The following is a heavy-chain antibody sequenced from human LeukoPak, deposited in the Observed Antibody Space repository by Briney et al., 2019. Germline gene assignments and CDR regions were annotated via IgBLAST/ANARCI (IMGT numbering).Heavy chain of an antibody. CDR3: AKNKRTSAYASIDH. CDR1: GFTFSSCA. V-gene: IGHV3-23*01. Sequence: GGSLILSCAASGFTFSSCAMSWVRQAPGKGLEWISAISGSGGSTYYADSMKGRFTISRDDSKNTLYLQMNSLRADDTAVYYCAKNKRTSAYASIDHWGQGTLVTVSS. D-gene: IGHD2-2*01. J-gene: IGHJ5*02. CDR2: ISGSGGST.